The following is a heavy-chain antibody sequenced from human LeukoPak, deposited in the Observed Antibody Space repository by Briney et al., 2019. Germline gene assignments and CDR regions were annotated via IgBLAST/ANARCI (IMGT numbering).Heavy chain of an antibody. D-gene: IGHD3-9*01. J-gene: IGHJ4*02. V-gene: IGHV3-21*01. CDR2: IDYDSSHI. CDR1: GFTFSTSD. Sequence: PGGSLRLSCTASGFTFSTSDMNWIRQVPGKGLEWVSSIDYDSSHIYYAASVRGRFTISRDNARNSVYLQMNSLRVEDTAVYYCARDALRYLRVCHYDYWGQGTLVAVSS. CDR3: ARDALRYLRVCHYDY.